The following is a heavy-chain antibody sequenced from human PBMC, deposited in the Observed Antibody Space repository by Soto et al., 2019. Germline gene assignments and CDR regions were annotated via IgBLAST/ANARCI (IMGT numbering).Heavy chain of an antibody. Sequence: QVQLVQSGGEMRKPGASVKVSCKASGYTFTNFGISWVRQAPGQGFEWARWISGYNGDTNYAPKFRGRVIMTKDTATTTAYIEQTTLTSDNTAVYYYARDDDIWGEDWFVHWGQGTLVTVAS. D-gene: IGHD3-9*01. CDR1: GYTFTNFG. CDR2: ISGYNGDT. CDR3: ARDDDIWGEDWFVH. J-gene: IGHJ5*02. V-gene: IGHV1-18*01.